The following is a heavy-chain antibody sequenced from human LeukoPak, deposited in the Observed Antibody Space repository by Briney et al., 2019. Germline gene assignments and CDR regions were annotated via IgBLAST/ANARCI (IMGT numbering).Heavy chain of an antibody. J-gene: IGHJ3*02. Sequence: ASVKVSCKASGYTFTSYYMHWVRQAPGQGLEWMGIINPSGGSTSYAQKFQGRVTMTRDTSTSTVYMELSSLRSEDTAVYYCARAPLGCSGGSCYSDAFDIWGQGTMVTVSS. CDR2: INPSGGST. CDR1: GYTFTSYY. V-gene: IGHV1-46*01. CDR3: ARAPLGCSGGSCYSDAFDI. D-gene: IGHD2-15*01.